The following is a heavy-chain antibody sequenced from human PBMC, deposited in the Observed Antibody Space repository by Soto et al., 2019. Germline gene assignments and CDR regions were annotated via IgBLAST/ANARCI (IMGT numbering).Heavy chain of an antibody. CDR2: IRDRAYSYAT. V-gene: IGHV3-73*01. CDR3: TRLISAAHDY. D-gene: IGHD3-10*01. J-gene: IGHJ4*02. CDR1: GFVFKDSS. Sequence: EVLLVESGGGMVQPGGSLKLSCAASGFVFKDSSIHWVRQASGKGLEWVGCIRDRAYSYATAYAESVKGRFTISRDDSNNTAYLQMSGLKTEDTAIYYCTRLISAAHDYWGQGTLVTVSS.